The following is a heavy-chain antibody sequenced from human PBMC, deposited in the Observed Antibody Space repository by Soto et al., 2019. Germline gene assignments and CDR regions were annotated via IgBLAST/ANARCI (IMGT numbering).Heavy chain of an antibody. CDR2: IYWDDDT. J-gene: IGHJ4*02. CDR1: GFSLITSGVG. V-gene: IGHV2-5*02. CDR3: AHTMAPRIFDS. Sequence: QITLKEAGPTLVKPTQTLTLTCSFSGFSLITSGVGVGWIRQPPGKALEWLALIYWDDDTGYSTSLRNRLTXTXXTSRNQVVRTMTNMDPADTATYYCAHTMAPRIFDSWGQGTLVTVSS.